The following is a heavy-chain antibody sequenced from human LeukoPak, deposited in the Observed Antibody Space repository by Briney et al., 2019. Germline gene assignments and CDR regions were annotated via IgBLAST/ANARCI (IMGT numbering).Heavy chain of an antibody. V-gene: IGHV4-39*01. J-gene: IGHJ5*02. D-gene: IGHD3-10*01. Sequence: NPSETLSLTCTVSGGSISSSSYYWGWIRQPPGKGLEWIGGIYYSGSTYYNPSLKSRVTISVDTSKNQFSLKLTSVTAADTAVYYCARQTTTMVRGVIWFDPWGQGTLVTVSS. CDR2: IYYSGST. CDR1: GGSISSSSYY. CDR3: ARQTTTMVRGVIWFDP.